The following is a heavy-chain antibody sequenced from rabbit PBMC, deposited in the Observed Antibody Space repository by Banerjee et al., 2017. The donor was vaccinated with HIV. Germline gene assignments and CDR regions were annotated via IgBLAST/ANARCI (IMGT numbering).Heavy chain of an antibody. CDR3: ARDLAGVIGWNFGL. CDR2: IYAGSGNT. Sequence: QEQLVESGGGLVQPGGSLKLSCKASGFDFSTYGVSWVRQAPGKGLEWIACIYAGSGNTYYASWAKGRFTISKASSTTVTLQMTSLTAADTATYFCARDLAGVIGWNFGLWGPGTLVTVS. J-gene: IGHJ4*01. CDR1: GFDFSTYG. V-gene: IGHV1S45*01. D-gene: IGHD4-1*01.